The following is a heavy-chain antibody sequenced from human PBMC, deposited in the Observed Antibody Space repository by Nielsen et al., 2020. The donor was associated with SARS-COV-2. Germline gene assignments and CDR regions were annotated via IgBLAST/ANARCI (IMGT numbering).Heavy chain of an antibody. J-gene: IGHJ6*02. CDR1: GFSVSSNY. CDR2: IYSDDSA. D-gene: IGHD7-27*01. CDR3: VRDNWGRMDV. V-gene: IGHV3-66*01. Sequence: GGSLRLSCAASGFSVSSNYMSWVRQAAGKGLEWVSVIYSDDSASYADSVKGRFTVSRDNSKNMLFLQMNSLRAEDTGVYYCVRDNWGRMDVWGQGTTVTVSS.